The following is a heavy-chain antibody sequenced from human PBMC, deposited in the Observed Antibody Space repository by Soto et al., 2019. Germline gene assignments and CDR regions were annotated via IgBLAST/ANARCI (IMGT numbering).Heavy chain of an antibody. CDR2: INPNSGNI. D-gene: IGHD3-10*01. J-gene: IGHJ4*02. Sequence: ASVKVSCKASGNTFTSYDINWVRQSAGHGLEWMGWINPNSGNIGYAQKFQGRVTMTRDTAIRTAYMEVSRLRSDDTAVYYCARGRASGSYYLLDYWGQGTLVTVSS. V-gene: IGHV1-8*01. CDR3: ARGRASGSYYLLDY. CDR1: GNTFTSYD.